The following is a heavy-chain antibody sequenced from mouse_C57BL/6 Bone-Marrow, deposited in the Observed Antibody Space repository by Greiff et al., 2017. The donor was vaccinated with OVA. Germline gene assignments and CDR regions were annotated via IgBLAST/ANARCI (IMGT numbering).Heavy chain of an antibody. CDR1: GYAFSSYW. Sequence: QVQLKQSGAELVKPGASVKISCKASGYAFSSYWMNWVKQRPGKGLEWIGQIYPGDGDTNYNGKFKGKATLTADKSSRTAYMQLSSLTSEDSAVYFGARCYYCGRSYFADWGQGTRVTVSA. CDR3: ARCYYCGRSYFAD. CDR2: IYPGDGDT. D-gene: IGHD1-1*01. J-gene: IGHJ3*01. V-gene: IGHV1-80*01.